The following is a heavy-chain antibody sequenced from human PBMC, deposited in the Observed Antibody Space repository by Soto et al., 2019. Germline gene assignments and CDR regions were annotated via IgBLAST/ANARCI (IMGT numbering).Heavy chain of an antibody. CDR3: ARDGDTSRFFDY. J-gene: IGHJ4*02. CDR1: GGSISSRNW. Sequence: QVQLQESGPGLVKPSGTLSLTCAVSGGSISSRNWWGWVRQPPGKGLEWIGEIYHSGSTNYNPSLKSRGTIAVDRCKNQFCLKVSSVTAADTAVYYCARDGDTSRFFDYWGQGSLVTVSS. D-gene: IGHD6-13*01. CDR2: IYHSGST. V-gene: IGHV4-4*02.